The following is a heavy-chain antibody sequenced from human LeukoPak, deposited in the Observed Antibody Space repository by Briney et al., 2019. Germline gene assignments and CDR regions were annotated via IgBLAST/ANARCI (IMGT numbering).Heavy chain of an antibody. D-gene: IGHD1-26*01. CDR3: ARGFIVGATTVFDY. CDR2: INTNTGNP. J-gene: IGHJ4*02. CDR1: GYTFTSYA. V-gene: IGHV7-4-1*02. Sequence: GASVKVSCKASGYTFTSYAMNWVRQAPGQGLEWMGLINTNTGNPTYAQGFTGRFVFSLDTSVSTAYLQISSLKAEDTAVYYCARGFIVGATTVFDYWGQGTLVTVSS.